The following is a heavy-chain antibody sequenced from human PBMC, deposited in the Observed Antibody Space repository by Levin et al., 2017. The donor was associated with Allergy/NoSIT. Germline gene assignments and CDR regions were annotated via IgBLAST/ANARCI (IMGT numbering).Heavy chain of an antibody. V-gene: IGHV6-1*01. CDR3: VRGTTSGGFDN. D-gene: IGHD2/OR15-2a*01. J-gene: IGHJ4*02. CDR1: GDSISSTSAT. CDR2: TYYRSSWST. Sequence: SQTLSLTCAMSGDSISSTSATWNWIRQSPSRGLEWLGRTYYRSSWSTDYAISVKGRISVTPDTDNNQFSLHLNSVTPEDTAMYYCVRGTTSGGFDNWGQGTLVTVSS.